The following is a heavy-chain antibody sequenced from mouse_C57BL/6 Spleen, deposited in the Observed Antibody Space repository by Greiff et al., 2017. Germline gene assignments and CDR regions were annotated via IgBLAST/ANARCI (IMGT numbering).Heavy chain of an antibody. J-gene: IGHJ2*01. CDR2: FYPGSGSI. CDR3: ARHEGDDGGGGHFDY. Sequence: VKLVESGAELVKPGASVKLSCKASGYTFTEYTIHWVKQRSGQGLEWIGWFYPGSGSIKYNEKFKDKATLTADKSSSAVYMELSRLTSEDSAVYFCARHEGDDGGGGHFDYWGQGTTLTVSS. D-gene: IGHD1-2*01. CDR1: GYTFTEYT. V-gene: IGHV1-62-2*01.